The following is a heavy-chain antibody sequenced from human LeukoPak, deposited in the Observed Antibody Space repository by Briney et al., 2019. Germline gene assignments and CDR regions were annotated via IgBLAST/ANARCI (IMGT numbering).Heavy chain of an antibody. J-gene: IGHJ6*03. V-gene: IGHV4-59*01. CDR1: GGSISSYY. Sequence: SETLSLTCTVSGGSISSYYWSWIRQPPGKGLEWIGYIYYSGSTNYNPSLKSRVTISVDTSKNQFSLELSSVTAADTAVYYCARVPPYYYDSSGYYPYYYYYMDVWGKGTTVTISS. D-gene: IGHD3-22*01. CDR3: ARVPPYYYDSSGYYPYYYYYMDV. CDR2: IYYSGST.